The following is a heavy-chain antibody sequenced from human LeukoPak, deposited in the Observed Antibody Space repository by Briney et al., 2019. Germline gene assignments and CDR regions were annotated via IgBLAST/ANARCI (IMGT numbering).Heavy chain of an antibody. V-gene: IGHV3-66*01. D-gene: IGHD3-10*01. CDR3: ARDRKYLYYGMEV. CDR1: GFSVSDIY. CDR2: IYSGDRT. Sequence: GGPLRLSCVASGFSVSDIYMNWVRQAPGKGLEWLSVIYSGDRTYYTDSVKDRFTISRDISKNTVYLQMNNLRAEDTAVYYCARDRKYLYYGMEVWGQGTTVTVSS. J-gene: IGHJ6*02.